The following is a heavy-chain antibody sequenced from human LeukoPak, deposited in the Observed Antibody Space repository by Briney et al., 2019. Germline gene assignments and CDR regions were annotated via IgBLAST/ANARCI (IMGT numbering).Heavy chain of an antibody. CDR1: GGSISSGGYS. Sequence: SETLSLTCTFSGGSISSGGYSWSWIRQPPGKGLEWIGYIYHSGSTYYNPSLKSRVTISVDRSKNQFSLKLSSVTAADTAVYYCARGRQIRGVISWFDPWGQGTLVTVSS. J-gene: IGHJ5*02. CDR3: ARGRQIRGVISWFDP. CDR2: IYHSGST. D-gene: IGHD3-10*01. V-gene: IGHV4-30-2*01.